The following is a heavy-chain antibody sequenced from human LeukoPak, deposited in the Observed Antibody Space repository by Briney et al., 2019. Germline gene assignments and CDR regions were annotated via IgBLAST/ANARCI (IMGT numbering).Heavy chain of an antibody. J-gene: IGHJ3*02. CDR3: AKAYYSNYGIDAFDI. D-gene: IGHD4-11*01. CDR2: ISASGGST. V-gene: IGHV3-23*01. Sequence: GGSLRLSCAASGFTFSSYAMSWVRQAPGKGLEWVSVISASGGSTNYADSVKGRFTISRDNSKNTLYLQMNSLRAEDTAVYYCAKAYYSNYGIDAFDIWGQGTMVTVSS. CDR1: GFTFSSYA.